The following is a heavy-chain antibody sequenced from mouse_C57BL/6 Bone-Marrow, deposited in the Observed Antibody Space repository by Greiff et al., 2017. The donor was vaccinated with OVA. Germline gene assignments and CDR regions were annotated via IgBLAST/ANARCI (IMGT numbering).Heavy chain of an antibody. CDR3: ARRHYSNWRAFWYFDV. CDR2: ISNGGGST. Sequence: EVQLVESGGGLVQPGGSLKLSCAASGFTFSDYYMYWVRQTPEKRLEWVAYISNGGGSTYYPDTVKGRFTISRDNAKNTLYLQMSRLKSEDTAMYYCARRHYSNWRAFWYFDVWGTGTTVTVSS. J-gene: IGHJ1*03. CDR1: GFTFSDYY. D-gene: IGHD2-5*01. V-gene: IGHV5-12*01.